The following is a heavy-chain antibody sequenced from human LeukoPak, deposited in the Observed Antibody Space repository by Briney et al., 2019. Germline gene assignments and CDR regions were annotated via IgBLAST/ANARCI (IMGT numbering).Heavy chain of an antibody. J-gene: IGHJ4*02. CDR1: GGSISSYY. V-gene: IGHV4-59*01. CDR3: ARERRDGYKVYFDY. Sequence: SETLSLTCTVSGGSISSYYWSWIRQPPGKGLEWIGYVYYSGSTNYDPSLKSRVTISVDTSKNQFSLRLSSVTAADTAVYYCARERRDGYKVYFDYWGQGTLVTVSS. D-gene: IGHD5-24*01. CDR2: VYYSGST.